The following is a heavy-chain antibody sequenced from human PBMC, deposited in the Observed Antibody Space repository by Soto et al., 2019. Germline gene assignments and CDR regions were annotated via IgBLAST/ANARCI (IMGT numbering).Heavy chain of an antibody. CDR2: INHNGNS. J-gene: IGHJ4*02. V-gene: IGHV4-34*09. Sequence: SETLSLTCAASGGSFSAYYWSWIRQPPGRGLEWIGDINHNGNSNYNPALESRVTISVDTSKNQFSLKLSSVTAADTAVYYCARVPDYWGQGTLVTVSS. CDR3: ARVPDY. CDR1: GGSFSAYY.